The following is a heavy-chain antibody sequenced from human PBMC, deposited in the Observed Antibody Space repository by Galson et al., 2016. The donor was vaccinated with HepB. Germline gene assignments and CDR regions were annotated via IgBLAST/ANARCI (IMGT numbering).Heavy chain of an antibody. V-gene: IGHV3-7*03. CDR3: ARENFWKLDQ. J-gene: IGHJ5*02. CDR1: GFSFSRYW. CDR2: IRADGTAN. D-gene: IGHD3-3*01. Sequence: SLRLSCAASGFSFSRYWMAWVRQAPGKCLEWVGNIRADGTANDYVGSVKGRFTMSRDNAQKSLFLQMTSLRVEDTAVYYCARENFWKLDQWGQGTLVTVSS.